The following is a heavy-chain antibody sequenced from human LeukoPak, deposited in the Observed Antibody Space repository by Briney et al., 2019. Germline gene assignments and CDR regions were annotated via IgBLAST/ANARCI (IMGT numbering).Heavy chain of an antibody. CDR2: ISGSGGST. V-gene: IGHV3-23*01. CDR1: GFTFSSYA. CDR3: AKDLESYGDSFCFDY. Sequence: GGSLTLSCAASGFTFSSYAMSWVRQAPGKGLEWVSAISGSGGSTYYADSVKGRFTISRDNSKNTLYLQMNSLRAEDTAVYYCAKDLESYGDSFCFDYWGQGTLVTVSS. D-gene: IGHD4-17*01. J-gene: IGHJ4*02.